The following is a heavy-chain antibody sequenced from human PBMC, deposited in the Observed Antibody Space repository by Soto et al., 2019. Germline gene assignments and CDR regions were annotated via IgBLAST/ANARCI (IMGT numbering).Heavy chain of an antibody. Sequence: LSLTCTVSGGSISSSSYYWGWIRQPPGKGLEWIGSIYYSGSTYYNPSLKSRVTISVDTSKNQFSLKLSSVTAADTAVYYCARRRHDYGDYNWFDPWGQGTLVTVSS. CDR1: GGSISSSSYY. V-gene: IGHV4-39*01. CDR2: IYYSGST. CDR3: ARRRHDYGDYNWFDP. J-gene: IGHJ5*02. D-gene: IGHD4-17*01.